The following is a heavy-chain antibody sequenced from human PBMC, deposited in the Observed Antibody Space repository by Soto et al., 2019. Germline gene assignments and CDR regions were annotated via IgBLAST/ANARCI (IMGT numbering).Heavy chain of an antibody. J-gene: IGHJ3*02. CDR2: ISGSGGST. V-gene: IGHV3-23*01. Sequence: GGSLRLSCAASGFTFDDYAMHWVRQAPGKGLEWVSAISGSGGSTYYADSVKGRFTISRDNSKNTLYLQMNSLRAEDTAVYYCATFDAHAFDIWGQGTMVTVSS. CDR3: ATFDAHAFDI. CDR1: GFTFDDYA.